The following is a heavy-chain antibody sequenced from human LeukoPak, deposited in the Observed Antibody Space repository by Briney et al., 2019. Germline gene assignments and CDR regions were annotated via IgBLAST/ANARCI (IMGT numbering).Heavy chain of an antibody. CDR3: ARRPYSGYDV. Sequence: SETLSLTCTVSGYSISSGYYWSWIRQPPGKGLEWIGYISYSGSTNYNPSLKSRVTISVDTSRNQFSLKLTSVTATDTAVYFCARRPYSGYDVWGQGTMVTVSS. J-gene: IGHJ3*01. V-gene: IGHV4-61*01. CDR2: ISYSGST. D-gene: IGHD5-12*01. CDR1: GYSISSGYY.